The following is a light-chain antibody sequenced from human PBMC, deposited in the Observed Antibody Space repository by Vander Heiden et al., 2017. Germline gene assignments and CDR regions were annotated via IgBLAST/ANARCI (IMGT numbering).Light chain of an antibody. CDR1: QGISSY. J-gene: IGKJ2*01. V-gene: IGKV1-8*01. Sequence: AIRMTQSPSSFSASTGDRVTITCRASQGISSYLAWYQQKPGKALKLLIYAASTLQSGVPSRFSGSGSGTDFTLTISCLQSENFATYYCQQYYSYSYTFGQGTKLEIK. CDR2: AAS. CDR3: QQYYSYSYT.